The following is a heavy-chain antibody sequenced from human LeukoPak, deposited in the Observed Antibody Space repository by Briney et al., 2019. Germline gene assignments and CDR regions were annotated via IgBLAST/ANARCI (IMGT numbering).Heavy chain of an antibody. V-gene: IGHV3-21*01. CDR2: ISSSSSYI. D-gene: IGHD3-22*01. CDR3: ARDHDDSSGYYYDY. CDR1: GFTFSSYS. Sequence: PGGSLRLSCAASGFTFSSYSMNWVRQAPGKGLEWVSSISSSSSYIYYADSVKGRFTISRDNAKNSLYLQMNSLRAEDTAVYYCARDHDDSSGYYYDYWGQGTLVTVSS. J-gene: IGHJ4*02.